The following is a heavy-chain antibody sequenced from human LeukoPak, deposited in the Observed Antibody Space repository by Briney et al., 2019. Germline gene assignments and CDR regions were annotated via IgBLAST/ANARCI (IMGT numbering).Heavy chain of an antibody. J-gene: IGHJ4*02. CDR1: GFTFSSYW. CDR2: IKQDGSEK. CDR3: ARDRGQQLVEEGFDY. Sequence: GSLRLSCAASGFTFSSYWMSWVRQAPGKGLEWVANIKQDGSEKYYVDSVKGRFTISRDNAKNSLYLQMNSLRAEDTAVYYCARDRGQQLVEEGFDYWGQGTLVTVSS. V-gene: IGHV3-7*04. D-gene: IGHD6-13*01.